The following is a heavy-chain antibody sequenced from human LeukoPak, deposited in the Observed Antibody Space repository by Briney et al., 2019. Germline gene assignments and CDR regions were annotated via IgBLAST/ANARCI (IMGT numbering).Heavy chain of an antibody. CDR3: ARGPHDYGDYGAFDI. CDR1: GFTFSSYS. D-gene: IGHD4-17*01. J-gene: IGHJ3*02. Sequence: GGSLRLSCAASGFTFSSYSMNWVRQAPGKGLEWVSSISSSSSYIYYADSVKGRFTISRDNAKNSLYLQMNSLRAEDTAVYYCARGPHDYGDYGAFDIWGQGTMVTVSS. CDR2: ISSSSSYI. V-gene: IGHV3-21*01.